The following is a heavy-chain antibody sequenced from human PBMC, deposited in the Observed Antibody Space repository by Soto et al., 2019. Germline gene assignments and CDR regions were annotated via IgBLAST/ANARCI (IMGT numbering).Heavy chain of an antibody. D-gene: IGHD3-16*01. CDR1: GGSISSFY. V-gene: IGHV4-4*07. CDR2: IYTSEVT. Sequence: QVQLQESGPGLVKPSETLSLTCTVSGGSISSFYWSWVRQPAGKGLEWIGRIYTSEVTNYNPSLKSRVTMSVDTSKNQFSLKLSSVTAADTAVYYCAREITGYYYAMDVWGQGTTVTVSS. J-gene: IGHJ6*02. CDR3: AREITGYYYAMDV.